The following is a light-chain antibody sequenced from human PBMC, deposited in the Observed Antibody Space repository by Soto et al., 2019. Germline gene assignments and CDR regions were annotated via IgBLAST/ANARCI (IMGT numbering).Light chain of an antibody. V-gene: IGKV1-5*01. CDR3: QQYNSYSPRT. CDR2: DAS. CDR1: QSIGNW. Sequence: DVQLTQAPSTLSASVGDRVTITCRASQSIGNWLAWYQQKPGKAPNLLIYDASTLENGVPSRFSGSASGTDFTLTISSLQPYDFATYYCQQYNSYSPRTFGPGTKVEFK. J-gene: IGKJ1*01.